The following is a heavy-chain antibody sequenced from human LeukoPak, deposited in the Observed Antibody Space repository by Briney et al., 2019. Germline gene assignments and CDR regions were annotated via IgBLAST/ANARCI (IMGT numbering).Heavy chain of an antibody. CDR2: IISKTDGGTT. D-gene: IGHD3-3*01. J-gene: IGHJ4*02. Sequence: GGSLRLSCAASGFTFSNAWMSWVRQAPGKGLEWVGRIISKTDGGTTDYAAPVKGRFTISRDDSKNTLYLQMNSLKTVDTAVYYCTTEKGLTIFGVVDYWGQGTLVTVSS. CDR1: GFTFSNAW. V-gene: IGHV3-15*01. CDR3: TTEKGLTIFGVVDY.